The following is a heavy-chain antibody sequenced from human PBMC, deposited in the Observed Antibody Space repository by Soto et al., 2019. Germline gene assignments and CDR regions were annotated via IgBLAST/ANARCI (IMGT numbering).Heavy chain of an antibody. Sequence: QVQLVQSGAEVKKPGSSVKVSCKASGGTFSSYSINWVRQAPGQGLEWMGEIIPIFGTANYAQKFQGRVTITADESTSTAYMELSSLSSGDTAVYYCARDGGRHSGGIDYWGQGTLVTVSS. CDR1: GGTFSSYS. V-gene: IGHV1-69*01. CDR2: IIPIFGTA. D-gene: IGHD1-26*01. J-gene: IGHJ4*02. CDR3: ARDGGRHSGGIDY.